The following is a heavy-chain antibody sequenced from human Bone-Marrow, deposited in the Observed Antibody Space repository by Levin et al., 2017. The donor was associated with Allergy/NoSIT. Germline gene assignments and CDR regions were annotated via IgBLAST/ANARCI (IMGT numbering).Heavy chain of an antibody. V-gene: IGHV3-13*01. J-gene: IGHJ4*02. CDR1: GFAFSNYD. CDR2: FGTVSDS. CDR3: ARGTSSTSGGFDY. D-gene: IGHD3-16*01. Sequence: GESLKISCTASGFAFSNYDIHWVRQAPGKGLEWVSGFGTVSDSYYPGSVKGRFIVSRENARNSLYLQMNNLRVGDTAVYYCARGTSSTSGGFDYWGQGTLVTVSS.